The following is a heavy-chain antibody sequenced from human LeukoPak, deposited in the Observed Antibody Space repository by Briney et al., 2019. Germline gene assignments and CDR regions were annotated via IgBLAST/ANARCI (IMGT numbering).Heavy chain of an antibody. CDR1: GYTFTSYG. V-gene: IGHV1-2*02. Sequence: ASVKVSCKASGYTFTSYGISWVRQAPGQGLEWMGWINPNSGGTNYAQKFQGRVTMTRDTSISTAYMELSRLRSDDTAVYYCARGLNDILTGSYYFDYWGQGTLVTVSS. J-gene: IGHJ4*02. D-gene: IGHD3-9*01. CDR2: INPNSGGT. CDR3: ARGLNDILTGSYYFDY.